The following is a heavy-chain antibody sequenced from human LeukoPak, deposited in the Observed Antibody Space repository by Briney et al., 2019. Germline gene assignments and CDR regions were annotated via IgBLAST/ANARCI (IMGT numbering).Heavy chain of an antibody. Sequence: GGSLRLSCAASGFTFSSYGMHWVRQAPGKGLEWVAVISYDGSNKYYADSVKGRFTISRDNSKNTLYLQMNSLRAEDTAVYYCAKDQRSGGDDYWGQGTLVTVSS. CDR3: AKDQRSGGDDY. CDR1: GFTFSSYG. J-gene: IGHJ4*02. V-gene: IGHV3-30*18. D-gene: IGHD3-10*01. CDR2: ISYDGSNK.